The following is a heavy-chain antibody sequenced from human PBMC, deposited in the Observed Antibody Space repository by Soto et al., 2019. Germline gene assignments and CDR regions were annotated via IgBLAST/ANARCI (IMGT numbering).Heavy chain of an antibody. D-gene: IGHD3-16*01. CDR1: GGTFSSYT. J-gene: IGHJ6*03. CDR2: IIPILGIA. CDR3: ASGRHLGEFFYYMDV. Sequence: QVQLVQSGAEVKKPGSSVKVSCKASGGTFSSYTISWVRQAPGQGLEWMGRIIPILGIANYAQKFQGRVTSTADKSTSTAYMELSSPGSEDTAVYCCASGRHLGEFFYYMDVWGKGTTVTVSS. V-gene: IGHV1-69*02.